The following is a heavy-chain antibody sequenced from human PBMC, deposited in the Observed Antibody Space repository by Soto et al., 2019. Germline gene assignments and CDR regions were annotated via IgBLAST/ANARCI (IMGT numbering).Heavy chain of an antibody. D-gene: IGHD2-8*01. Sequence: SETLSLTCAVYGGSFSDYYWSWIRQPPGKGLEWIGEINHSGSTNHNPSLKSRVTISVDTSKNQFSLKLSSVTAADTAVYYCASFCRTNGVCYTSRFDPWGQGTLVTVSS. J-gene: IGHJ5*02. CDR3: ASFCRTNGVCYTSRFDP. V-gene: IGHV4-34*01. CDR1: GGSFSDYY. CDR2: INHSGST.